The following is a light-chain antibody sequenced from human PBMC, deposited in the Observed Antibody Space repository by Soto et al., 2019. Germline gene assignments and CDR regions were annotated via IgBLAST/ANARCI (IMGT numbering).Light chain of an antibody. CDR1: QSVLYSPNNKNY. CDR2: WAS. Sequence: DIVMTQSPDSLAVSLGERATINCKSSQSVLYSPNNKNYLAWYQQKPGQPPKLLVYWASTRESGVPDRFSGSGSETDFTLTINSLQAEXXXXXXXXXXXXAPQTFGQGTKVEIK. J-gene: IGKJ1*01. V-gene: IGKV4-1*01. CDR3: XXXXXAPQT.